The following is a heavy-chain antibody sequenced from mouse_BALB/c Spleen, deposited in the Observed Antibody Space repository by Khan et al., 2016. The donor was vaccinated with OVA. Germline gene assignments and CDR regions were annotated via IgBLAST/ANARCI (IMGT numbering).Heavy chain of an antibody. CDR1: GYSFTDYY. CDR2: IYPGSGDI. J-gene: IGHJ3*01. Sequence: QVQLQQSGAELARPGATVKLSCKASGYSFTDYYINWVKQRTGKGFEWMGEIYPGSGDIYYNEGFKGKATLTVENYSSTAYLQLSSLTSEASAVYFCARMNYFCSTFAYWGHGTLVTVSA. V-gene: IGHV1-76*01. D-gene: IGHD1-1*01. CDR3: ARMNYFCSTFAY.